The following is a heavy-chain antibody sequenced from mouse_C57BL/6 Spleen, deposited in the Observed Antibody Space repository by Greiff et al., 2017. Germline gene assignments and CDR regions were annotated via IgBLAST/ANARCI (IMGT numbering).Heavy chain of an antibody. V-gene: IGHV1-80*01. CDR1: GYAFSSYW. D-gene: IGHD1-1*01. J-gene: IGHJ2*01. CDR2: IYPGDGDT. CDR3: ARCYYYGSSSLDY. Sequence: VKLMESGAELVKPGASVKISCKASGYAFSSYWMNWVKQRPGKGLEWIGQIYPGDGDTNYNGKFKGKATLTADKSSSTAYMQLSSLTSEDSAVSFCARCYYYGSSSLDYWGQGTTLTVSS.